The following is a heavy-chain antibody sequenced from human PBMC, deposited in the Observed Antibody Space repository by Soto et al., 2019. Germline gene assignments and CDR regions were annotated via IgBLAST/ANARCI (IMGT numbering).Heavy chain of an antibody. J-gene: IGHJ4*02. CDR3: VKDHLMNTVTTGGY. V-gene: IGHV3-30*18. CDR2: ISYHGRDE. CDR1: GFSLSNHG. Sequence: QVQLVESGGGVVQPGRSLRLSCAASGFSLSNHGMHWVRQAPGKGLEWVAVISYHGRDEYYADSVKGRFTISRDTSKNTLYLQMNTLRPEDTAVYYCVKDHLMNTVTTGGYWGQGTLVTVSS. D-gene: IGHD4-17*01.